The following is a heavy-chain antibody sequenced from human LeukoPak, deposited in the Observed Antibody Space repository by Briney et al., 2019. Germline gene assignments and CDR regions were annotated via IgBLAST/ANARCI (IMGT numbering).Heavy chain of an antibody. Sequence: PSETLSLTCAVYGGSFSGYYWNWIRQPPGKGLEWIGYMYSRGSTNDNPSLKSRVTISRDTSKNQLSLRVTSVTAADTAMYYCARHYLYGDPPAFDIWGQGTMVTVSS. CDR2: MYSRGST. CDR3: ARHYLYGDPPAFDI. CDR1: GGSFSGYY. V-gene: IGHV4-59*08. J-gene: IGHJ3*02. D-gene: IGHD4-17*01.